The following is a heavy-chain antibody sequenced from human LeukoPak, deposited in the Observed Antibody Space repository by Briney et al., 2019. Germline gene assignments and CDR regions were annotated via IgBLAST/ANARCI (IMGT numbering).Heavy chain of an antibody. V-gene: IGHV3-30-3*01. D-gene: IGHD2-15*01. CDR2: ISYDGSNK. CDR1: GFTFSSCA. J-gene: IGHJ4*02. Sequence: GGSLRLSCAASGFTFSSCAMHWVRQAPGKGLEWVAVISYDGSNKYYADSVKGRFTISRDNSKNTLYLQMNSLRAEDTAVYYCARDRLPADGLFDYWGQGTLVTVSS. CDR3: ARDRLPADGLFDY.